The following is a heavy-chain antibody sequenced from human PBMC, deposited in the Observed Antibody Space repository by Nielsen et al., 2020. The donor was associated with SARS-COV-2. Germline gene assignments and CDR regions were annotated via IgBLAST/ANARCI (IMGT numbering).Heavy chain of an antibody. CDR1: GGSFDSYA. CDR3: ARDGGHSYEY. CDR2: LIPVFGAA. V-gene: IGHV1-69*13. J-gene: IGHJ4*02. D-gene: IGHD5-18*01. Sequence: SVKVSCKASGGSFDSYAISWVRQAPGQGLEWMGGLIPVFGAANYAQKFQGRVTITADESTSTAYMELSSLRSEDTAVYYCARDGGHSYEYWGQGTLVTVSS.